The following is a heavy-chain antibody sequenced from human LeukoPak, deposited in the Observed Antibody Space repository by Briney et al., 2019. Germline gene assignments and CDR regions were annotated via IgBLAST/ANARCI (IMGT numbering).Heavy chain of an antibody. J-gene: IGHJ4*02. V-gene: IGHV1-8*02. CDR3: ARATPGGLHGYSFDY. CDR1: GYTFKNYD. D-gene: IGHD5-24*01. Sequence: ASVKVSCKASGYTFKNYDINWARQATGQGLEWMGWMNPNSGNTGFAQKFQDRVSMTRDTSINTAYMELTSLRSGDTAAYYCARATPGGLHGYSFDYWGQGTVVTVYS. CDR2: MNPNSGNT.